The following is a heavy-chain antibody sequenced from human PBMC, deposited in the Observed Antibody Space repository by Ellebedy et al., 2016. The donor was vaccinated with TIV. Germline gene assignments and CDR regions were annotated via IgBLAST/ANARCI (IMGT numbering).Heavy chain of an antibody. D-gene: IGHD2-2*01. CDR3: ARGVYGVVPANFWFDP. V-gene: IGHV5-10-1*01. J-gene: IGHJ5*02. CDR2: IDPSDSYT. Sequence: GESLKISCKGSGYSFTSYWISWVRQMPGKGLEWMGRIDPSDSYTNYSPSFQGHVTISADKSISTAYLQWSSLKASDTAMYYCARGVYGVVPANFWFDPWGQGTLVTVSS. CDR1: GYSFTSYW.